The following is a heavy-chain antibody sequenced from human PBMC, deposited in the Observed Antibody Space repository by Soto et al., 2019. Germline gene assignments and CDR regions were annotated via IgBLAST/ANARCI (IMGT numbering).Heavy chain of an antibody. J-gene: IGHJ4*02. Sequence: SQTLSLTCAVSGGSISSGGYSRSFIRQPPGKGLEWIGYIYHSGSTYYNPSLKSRVTISVDRSKNQFSLNLTSVTDADKAVYYCARGESQQQRDYWGQGSLVTVSS. CDR3: ARGESQQQRDY. D-gene: IGHD6-25*01. V-gene: IGHV4-30-2*01. CDR1: GGSISSGGYS. CDR2: IYHSGST.